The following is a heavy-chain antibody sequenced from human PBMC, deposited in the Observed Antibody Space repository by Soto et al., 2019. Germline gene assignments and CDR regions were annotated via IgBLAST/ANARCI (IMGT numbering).Heavy chain of an antibody. CDR3: AKETPDGAAAIHYYYGMDV. V-gene: IGHV3-23*01. D-gene: IGHD2-2*02. J-gene: IGHJ6*02. Sequence: GGSLRLSCAASGFTFSSYAMSWVRQAPGKGLEWVSAISGSGGSTYYADSVKGRFTISRDNSKNTLYLQMNSLRAEDTAVYYCAKETPDGAAAIHYYYGMDVWGQGTTVTVSS. CDR1: GFTFSSYA. CDR2: ISGSGGST.